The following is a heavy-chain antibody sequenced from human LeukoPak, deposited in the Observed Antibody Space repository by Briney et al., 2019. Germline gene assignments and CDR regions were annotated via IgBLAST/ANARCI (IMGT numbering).Heavy chain of an antibody. CDR1: GYTCTSYY. D-gene: IGHD4-17*01. CDR2: INPSGGST. J-gene: IGHJ4*02. V-gene: IGHV1-46*01. CDR3: TRDYGDYVLDY. Sequence: GASVKVSCKASGYTCTSYYIHWVRQAPGPGLGWMGIINPSGGSTTYAQKFQGRVTMTRDTSTSTVYRDLSSVRSEDTAVYYCTRDYGDYVLDYWGQGTLVTVSS.